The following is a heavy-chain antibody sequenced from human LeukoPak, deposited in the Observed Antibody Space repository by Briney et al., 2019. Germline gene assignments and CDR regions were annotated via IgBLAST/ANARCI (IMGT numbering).Heavy chain of an antibody. CDR1: GFTFSSYG. CDR3: AKSYDILTGYYIFDY. Sequence: GGSLRLSCAASGFTFSSYGMHWVRQAPGKGLELVAVISYDGSNKYYADSVKGRFTISRDNSKNTLYLQMNSLRAEDTAVYYCAKSYDILTGYYIFDYWGQGTLVTVSS. CDR2: ISYDGSNK. J-gene: IGHJ4*02. D-gene: IGHD3-9*01. V-gene: IGHV3-30*18.